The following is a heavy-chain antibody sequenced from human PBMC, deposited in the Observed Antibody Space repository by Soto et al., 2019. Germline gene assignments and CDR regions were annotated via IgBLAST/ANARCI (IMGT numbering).Heavy chain of an antibody. CDR1: GYTFSSYF. V-gene: IGHV1-18*01. Sequence: QVPLVQSGAEVKKPGASVKVSCKASGYTFSSYFLTWVRQAPGQGLEWMGWISAYNGNPNYAQMLQGRVTMTTDTSTNTAYMELRSLRSDDTALFYCARQNYYSGMDVWGQGTTVTVSS. CDR3: ARQNYYSGMDV. CDR2: ISAYNGNP. J-gene: IGHJ6*02.